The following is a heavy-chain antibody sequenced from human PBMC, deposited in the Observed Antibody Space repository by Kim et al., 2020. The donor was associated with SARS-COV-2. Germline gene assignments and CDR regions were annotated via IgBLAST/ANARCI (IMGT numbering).Heavy chain of an antibody. V-gene: IGHV3-64D*06. J-gene: IGHJ5*02. Sequence: GGSTYSADSWKGRFTISSDNPKNTLYLQMSSLRAEDPAVYYCVKTWNSDHWGQRTLVTVSS. CDR3: VKTWNSDH. D-gene: IGHD1-7*01. CDR2: GGST.